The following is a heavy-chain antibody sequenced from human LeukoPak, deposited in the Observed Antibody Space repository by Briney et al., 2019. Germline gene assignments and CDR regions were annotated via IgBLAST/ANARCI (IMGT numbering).Heavy chain of an antibody. CDR3: ARSPIGASAY. J-gene: IGHJ4*02. CDR2: INPSNGDT. Sequence: ASVKVSCNPSGYTFTDSYIHWVRQAPAVGLQWMGWINPSNGDTHYAEVFQGRVTMTRDTSIWAAYMELTGLTTDDTAVYYCARSPIGASAYWGRGTLVTVSS. V-gene: IGHV1-2*02. D-gene: IGHD3-10*01. CDR1: GYTFTDSY.